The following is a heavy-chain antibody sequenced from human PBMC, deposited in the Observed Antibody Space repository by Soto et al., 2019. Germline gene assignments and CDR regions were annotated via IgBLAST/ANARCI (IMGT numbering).Heavy chain of an antibody. CDR2: IIPIFGTA. CDR3: AREAYCVGDCYAEYCDY. CDR1: GGTFSSYA. V-gene: IGHV1-69*01. D-gene: IGHD2-21*02. J-gene: IGHJ4*02. Sequence: QVQLVQSGAEVKKPGSSVKVSCKASGGTFSSYAISWVRQAPGQGLEWMGGIIPIFGTANDAQKFQGRVTITADESTSPAYMELSSLRSEDTDVYYCAREAYCVGDCYAEYCDYWGQGTLVTVSS.